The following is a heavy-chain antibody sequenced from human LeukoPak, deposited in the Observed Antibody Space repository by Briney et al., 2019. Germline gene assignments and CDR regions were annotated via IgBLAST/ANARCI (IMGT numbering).Heavy chain of an antibody. J-gene: IGHJ4*02. CDR3: ARVEASGYDYGAFDY. CDR1: GFSFRDYG. Sequence: SGGSLRLSCAASGFSFRDYGMHWVRQAPGKGLEWVAVISYDGSNKYYAGSVKGRFTISRDNSKNSLYLQMNSLRAEDTAVYYCARVEASGYDYGAFDYWGQGTLVTVSS. D-gene: IGHD5-12*01. CDR2: ISYDGSNK. V-gene: IGHV3-33*05.